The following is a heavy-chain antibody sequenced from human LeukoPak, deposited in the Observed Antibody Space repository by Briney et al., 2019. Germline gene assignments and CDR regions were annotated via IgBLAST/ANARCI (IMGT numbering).Heavy chain of an antibody. V-gene: IGHV3-11*01. J-gene: IGHJ3*02. D-gene: IGHD3-10*01. CDR3: ASEVGVTMVRGVIINAFDI. CDR1: GFTFSDYY. CDR2: ISSSGSTI. Sequence: GGSLRLSCAASGFTFSDYYMSWIRQAPGKGLEWVSYISSSGSTIYYADSVKGRFTVSRDNAKNSLYLQMNSLRAEDTAVYYCASEVGVTMVRGVIINAFDIWGQGTMVTVSS.